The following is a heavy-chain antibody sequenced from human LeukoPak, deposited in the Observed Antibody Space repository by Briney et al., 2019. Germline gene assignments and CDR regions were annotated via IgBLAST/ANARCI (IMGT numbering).Heavy chain of an antibody. J-gene: IGHJ5*02. CDR1: GITVSNIY. V-gene: IGHV3-66*01. CDR2: SHSANSA. CDR3: ARTIGNNWFDP. Sequence: HPGGSLRLSCAATGITVSNIYMSWVRQAPGQGLEWVSLSHSANSAYYANSVKGRFTISRDNSKNTLFLQMNSLRPEDTAVYYCARTIGNNWFDPWGQGTLVTVSS. D-gene: IGHD1-1*01.